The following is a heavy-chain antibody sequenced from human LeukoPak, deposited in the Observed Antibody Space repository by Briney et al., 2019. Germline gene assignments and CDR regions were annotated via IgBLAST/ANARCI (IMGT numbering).Heavy chain of an antibody. V-gene: IGHV3-23*01. CDR3: AKFGRLTGIGGDYFDY. CDR2: ISGSGGST. Sequence: PGGSLRLSCAASGFTFSSYAMGWARQAPGKGLEWVSAISGSGGSTHYADSVKGRFTISRDDSKNTLYLQMKSLRAEDTAVYYCAKFGRLTGIGGDYFDYWGQGTLVTVSS. J-gene: IGHJ4*02. CDR1: GFTFSSYA. D-gene: IGHD7-27*01.